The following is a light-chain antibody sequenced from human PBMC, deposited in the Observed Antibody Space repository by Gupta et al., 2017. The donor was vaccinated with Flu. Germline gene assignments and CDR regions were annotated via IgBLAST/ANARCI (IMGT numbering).Light chain of an antibody. J-gene: IGKJ1*01. V-gene: IGKV3-20*01. CDR2: GVP. CDR3: LHDAESPQT. CDR1: QTVNSTY. Sequence: GTLALPPGQTATFACRVTQTVNSTYLAWYQQRPGQAPRLLIYGVPSRATGVPDRFSGGGSGTDFSLTISRLEPEDCAVYYCLHDAESPQTFGQGTKLEI.